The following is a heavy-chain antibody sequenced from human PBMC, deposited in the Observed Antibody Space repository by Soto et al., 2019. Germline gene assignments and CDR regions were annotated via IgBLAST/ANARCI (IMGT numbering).Heavy chain of an antibody. D-gene: IGHD3-10*01. CDR2: ITPVIGTT. CDR3: ARGGPSDL. Sequence: QVQLVQSGPEVKKPGSSVRVSCKAPGVTFSSYVFSWVRQAPGQGLEWMGRITPVIGTTHYAQKFQGRLTITGDESTRTIYVELRGLGFDETAIYYCARGGPSDLWGQGTGITVSS. CDR1: GVTFSSYV. V-gene: IGHV1-69*18. J-gene: IGHJ4*02.